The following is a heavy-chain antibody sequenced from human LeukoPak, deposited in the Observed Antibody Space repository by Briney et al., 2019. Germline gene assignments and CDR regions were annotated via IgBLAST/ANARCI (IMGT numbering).Heavy chain of an antibody. J-gene: IGHJ6*03. CDR3: ARREIYGYYYYMDV. CDR1: GGSISSGSYY. D-gene: IGHD1-26*01. V-gene: IGHV4-39*01. Sequence: PSQTLSPTCTVSGGSISSGSYYWSWIRQPPGKGLEWIASVHHSGSTYYNPSLKSRLTISVDTSKNQFSLKMSSVTAADTAVYYCARREIYGYYYYMDVWGKGTTVTISS. CDR2: VHHSGST.